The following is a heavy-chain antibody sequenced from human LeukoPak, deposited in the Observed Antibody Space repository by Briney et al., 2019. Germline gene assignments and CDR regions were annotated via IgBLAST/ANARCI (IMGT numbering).Heavy chain of an antibody. Sequence: GSLRLSCAASGFTFSSYAMHWVRQAPGKGLEYVSAISSNGGSTYYANSVKGRFTISRDNSKNTLYLQMGSLRAEDMAVYYCASFCSSTSCAEDYWGQGTLVTVSS. CDR2: ISSNGGST. V-gene: IGHV3-64*01. CDR3: ASFCSSTSCAEDY. CDR1: GFTFSSYA. J-gene: IGHJ4*02. D-gene: IGHD2-2*01.